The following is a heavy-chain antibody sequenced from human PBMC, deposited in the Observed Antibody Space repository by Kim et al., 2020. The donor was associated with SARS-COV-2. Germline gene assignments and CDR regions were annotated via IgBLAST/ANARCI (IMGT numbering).Heavy chain of an antibody. J-gene: IGHJ4*02. D-gene: IGHD4-17*01. Sequence: SETLSLTCAVYGGSFSGYYWSWIRQPPGKGLEWIGEINHSGSTNYNPSLKSRVTISVDTSKNQFSLKLSSVTAADTAVYYCARPYGDPTPYYFDYWGQGTLVTVSS. CDR3: ARPYGDPTPYYFDY. V-gene: IGHV4-34*01. CDR1: GGSFSGYY. CDR2: INHSGST.